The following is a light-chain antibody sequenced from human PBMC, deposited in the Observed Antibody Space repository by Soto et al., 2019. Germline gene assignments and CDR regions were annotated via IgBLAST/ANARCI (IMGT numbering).Light chain of an antibody. V-gene: IGLV2-14*01. J-gene: IGLJ2*01. Sequence: QSALTQPASVSGSPGQSITISCTGTSSDIGGYNYVSWYQQHPGKAPKLMIFEVSNRPSGVSYRFSGSKSGNTASLTISGLRAEDEADYYCSSYTSSGIVFGGGTKVTVL. CDR2: EVS. CDR3: SSYTSSGIV. CDR1: SSDIGGYNY.